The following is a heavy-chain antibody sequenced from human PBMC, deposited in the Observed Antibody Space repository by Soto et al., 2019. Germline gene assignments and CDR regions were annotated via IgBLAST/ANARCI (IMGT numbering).Heavy chain of an antibody. J-gene: IGHJ4*02. Sequence: QVLLQESGPGLVQPSGTLSLSCVVSGVSIGSNYYWGWVRQSPGKGLEWLGDMSHIGSVNYNPSLNRRVTISIDKSQNQFSLKLNSVTAADTAVYFCARSLGWYATDYRGQGTLVIVSS. D-gene: IGHD6-19*01. CDR2: MSHIGSV. CDR3: ARSLGWYATDY. V-gene: IGHV4-4*02. CDR1: GVSIGSNYY.